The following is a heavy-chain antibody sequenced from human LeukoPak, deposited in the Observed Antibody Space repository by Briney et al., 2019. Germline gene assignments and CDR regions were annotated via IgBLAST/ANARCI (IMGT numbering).Heavy chain of an antibody. CDR2: INWNGGST. CDR1: GFTFDDYG. D-gene: IGHD1-26*01. J-gene: IGHJ3*02. V-gene: IGHV3-20*04. Sequence: GGSLRLSCAASGFTFDDYGMSWVRQAPGKGLEWVSGINWNGGSTGYADSVKGRFTISRDNAKNSLYLQMNSLRAEDTALYYCAREEYSGSYSAFDIWGQGTMVTVSS. CDR3: AREEYSGSYSAFDI.